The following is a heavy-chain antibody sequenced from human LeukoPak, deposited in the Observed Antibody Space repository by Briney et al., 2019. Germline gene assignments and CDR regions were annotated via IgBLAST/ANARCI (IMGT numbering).Heavy chain of an antibody. CDR1: GGSISSGSYY. Sequence: KSSETLSLTCTVAGGSISSGSYYWSWIRQPAGKGLEWIGRIYTSGSTNYNPSLKSRVTISVDTSKNQFSLKLSSVTAADTAVYYCATTYSTHYYYYYMDVWGKGTTVTISS. D-gene: IGHD6-13*01. J-gene: IGHJ6*03. V-gene: IGHV4-61*02. CDR2: IYTSGST. CDR3: ATTYSTHYYYYYMDV.